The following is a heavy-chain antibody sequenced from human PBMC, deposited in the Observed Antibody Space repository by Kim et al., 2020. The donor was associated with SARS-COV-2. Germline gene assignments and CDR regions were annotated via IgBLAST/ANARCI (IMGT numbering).Heavy chain of an antibody. CDR1: GGSISSYY. CDR3: ATGVGIIAAGTFDY. V-gene: IGHV4-4*07. J-gene: IGHJ4*02. D-gene: IGHD6-13*01. Sequence: SETLSLTCTVSGGSISSYYWSWIRQSAGKGLEWIGRIYSSGSTNYNPSLKSRVTMSVDTSKNQFSLKLSSVTAADTAVYYCATGVGIIAAGTFDYWGQGTLVTVSS. CDR2: IYSSGST.